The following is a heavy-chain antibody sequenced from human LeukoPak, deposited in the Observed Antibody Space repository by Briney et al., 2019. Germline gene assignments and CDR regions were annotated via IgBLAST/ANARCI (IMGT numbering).Heavy chain of an antibody. V-gene: IGHV3-30*12. Sequence: LSLTCSVSGYSISSGYYWDWVRQAPGKGLEWVAVISYDGSNKYYADSVKGRFTISRDNSKNTLYLQMNSLRAEDTAVYYCARRAGAYSHPYDYWGQGTLVTVSS. CDR2: ISYDGSNK. J-gene: IGHJ4*02. CDR3: ARRAGAYSHPYDY. CDR1: GYSISSGYY. D-gene: IGHD4/OR15-4a*01.